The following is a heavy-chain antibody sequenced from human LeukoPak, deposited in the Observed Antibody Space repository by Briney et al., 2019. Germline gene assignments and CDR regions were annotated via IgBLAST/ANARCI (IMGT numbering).Heavy chain of an antibody. CDR3: ARGPTPTTVTTFDY. D-gene: IGHD4-17*01. V-gene: IGHV4-34*01. CDR1: GGSFSGYY. CDR2: INHSGST. Sequence: PSETLSLTCAVYGGSFSGYYWSWIRQPPGKGLEWIGEINHSGSTNYNPSLKSRVTISVDTSKNQFSLKLSSVTAADTAVYYCARGPTPTTVTTFDYWGQGPLVTVSS. J-gene: IGHJ4*02.